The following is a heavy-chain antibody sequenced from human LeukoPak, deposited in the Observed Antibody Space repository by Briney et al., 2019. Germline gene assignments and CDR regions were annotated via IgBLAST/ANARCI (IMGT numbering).Heavy chain of an antibody. D-gene: IGHD3-22*01. Sequence: PGGSLRLSCTASGFTFSRYWMIWVRQAPGKGLEWVANIKRDGSEKYYVDSVKGQFTISRDNAKNSLFLQMNGLRVEDTAVYYCARDASYYDSSGYYDAFDIWGQGTMVTVSS. V-gene: IGHV3-7*01. J-gene: IGHJ3*02. CDR2: IKRDGSEK. CDR1: GFTFSRYW. CDR3: ARDASYYDSSGYYDAFDI.